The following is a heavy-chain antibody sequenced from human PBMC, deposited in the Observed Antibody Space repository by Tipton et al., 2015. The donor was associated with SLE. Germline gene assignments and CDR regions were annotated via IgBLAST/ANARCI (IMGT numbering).Heavy chain of an antibody. Sequence: TLSLTCTVSGGSMSSSGYYWGWIRQPPRMGLEWIGSMYYSGSTYYNPSLKSRITIAIEASKNQFSLKLRSVTAADTAVYYCATNGHGETYEFFTEYLRHWGQGTLVTVSS. V-gene: IGHV4-39*01. CDR1: GGSMSSSGYY. J-gene: IGHJ1*01. CDR2: MYYSGST. D-gene: IGHD5-12*01. CDR3: ATNGHGETYEFFTEYLRH.